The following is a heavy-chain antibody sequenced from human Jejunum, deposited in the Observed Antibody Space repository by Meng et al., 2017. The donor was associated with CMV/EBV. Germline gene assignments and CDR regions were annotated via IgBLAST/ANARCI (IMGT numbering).Heavy chain of an antibody. Sequence: NMNWVRQAPGRGLEWVSSISSTGSYIYYADSVKGRFTISRDNAKDSLYLQMNSLRAEDTAVYYCARDLLEWLFSAGGYQYYGMAVWGQGTTVTVSS. V-gene: IGHV3-21*01. CDR1: N. D-gene: IGHD3-3*01. CDR3: ARDLLEWLFSAGGYQYYGMAV. J-gene: IGHJ6*02. CDR2: ISSTGSYI.